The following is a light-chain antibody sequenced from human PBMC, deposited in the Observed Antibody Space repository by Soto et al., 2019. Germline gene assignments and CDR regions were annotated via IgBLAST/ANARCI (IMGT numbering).Light chain of an antibody. J-gene: IGKJ5*01. Sequence: EIVLTQSPGTLSLSPGERATLSCRASQSVSSSYLAWYQQKPGQAPRRLIYDASSRPTGIPDRFSGSGSGTDFTLTVSRLEPEDFAVYYCQQYGSSSTFGQGTRLE. CDR3: QQYGSSST. V-gene: IGKV3-20*01. CDR2: DAS. CDR1: QSVSSSY.